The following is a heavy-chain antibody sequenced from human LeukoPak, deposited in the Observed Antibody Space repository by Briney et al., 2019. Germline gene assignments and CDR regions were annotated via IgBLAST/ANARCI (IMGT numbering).Heavy chain of an antibody. D-gene: IGHD6-13*01. V-gene: IGHV4-59*01. CDR2: IYYTGST. J-gene: IGHJ4*02. Sequence: SETLSLTCTVSGGPISRDYWSWIRQPPGKGLEWIGYIYYTGSTNYNPSLKSRVTISVDTSKNQFSLKLSSVTAADTAVYYCARDRPGGSSLDYWGQGTLVTVSS. CDR1: GGPISRDY. CDR3: ARDRPGGSSLDY.